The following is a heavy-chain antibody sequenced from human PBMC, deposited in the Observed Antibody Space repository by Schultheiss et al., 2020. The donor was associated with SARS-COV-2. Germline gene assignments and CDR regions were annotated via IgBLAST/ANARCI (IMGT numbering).Heavy chain of an antibody. CDR3: AKNGYSYICYMDV. D-gene: IGHD5-18*01. CDR2: ISGSGGST. V-gene: IGHV3-23*01. Sequence: GESLKISCAASGFTFSSYAMSWVRQAPGKGLEWVSAISGSGGSTYYADSVKGRFTISRDNSKNTLYLQMNSLRAEDTAVYYCAKNGYSYICYMDVWGKGTTVTVSS. CDR1: GFTFSSYA. J-gene: IGHJ6*03.